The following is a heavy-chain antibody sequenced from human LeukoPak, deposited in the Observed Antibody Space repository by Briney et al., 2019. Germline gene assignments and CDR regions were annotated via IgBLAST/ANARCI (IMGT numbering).Heavy chain of an antibody. CDR3: AKSFGSGRYADY. CDR2: ISDTGDST. D-gene: IGHD3-3*01. Sequence: PGGSLRLSCTASGFTFSSYAMSWVRQTPGKGLEWVSSISDTGDSTYYADSVKGRFTISRDNSKNTLYLQMNSLRAEDTAVYYCAKSFGSGRYADYWGQGTLVTVSS. V-gene: IGHV3-23*01. CDR1: GFTFSSYA. J-gene: IGHJ4*02.